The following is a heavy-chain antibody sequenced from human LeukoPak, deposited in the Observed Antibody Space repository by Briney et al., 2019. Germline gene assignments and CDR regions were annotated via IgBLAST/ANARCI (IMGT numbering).Heavy chain of an antibody. CDR2: IYYSGST. J-gene: IGHJ5*02. V-gene: IGHV4-59*01. D-gene: IGHD6-13*01. Sequence: SETLSLTCAVYGGSFSGYYWSWIRQPPGKGLEWIGYIYYSGSTNYNPSLKSRVTISVDTSKNQFSLKLSSVTAADTAVYYCARGGIAAVGRLWFDPWGQGTLVTVSS. CDR3: ARGGIAAVGRLWFDP. CDR1: GGSFSGYY.